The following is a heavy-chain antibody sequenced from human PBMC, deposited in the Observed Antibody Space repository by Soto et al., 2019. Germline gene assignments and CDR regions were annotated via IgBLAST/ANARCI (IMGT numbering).Heavy chain of an antibody. V-gene: IGHV1-69*01. J-gene: IGHJ6*02. CDR1: GGTFSSYA. CDR3: ARSQGSSTSLEIYYYYYYGMDA. D-gene: IGHD2-2*01. Sequence: QVQLVQSGAEVKKPGSSVKVSCKASGGTFSSYAISWVRQAPGQGLEWMGGIIPISETTNYAQKFQGRVTITADESKSTAYLELSSLRSEDTAVYYCARSQGSSTSLEIYYYYYYGMDAWGPGTTVTVSS. CDR2: IIPISETT.